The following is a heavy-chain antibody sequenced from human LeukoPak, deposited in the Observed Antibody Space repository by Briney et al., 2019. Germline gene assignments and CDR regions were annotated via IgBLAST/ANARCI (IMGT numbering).Heavy chain of an antibody. CDR3: AKDLRGYSYGSFDY. J-gene: IGHJ4*02. Sequence: GGSLRLSCAASGFTFSSYWMHWVRQAPGKGLVWVSRINSDGSSTSYADSVKGRFTVSRDNAKNTLYLQMNSLRAEDTAVYYCAKDLRGYSYGSFDYWGQGTLVTVSS. V-gene: IGHV3-74*01. D-gene: IGHD5-18*01. CDR1: GFTFSSYW. CDR2: INSDGSST.